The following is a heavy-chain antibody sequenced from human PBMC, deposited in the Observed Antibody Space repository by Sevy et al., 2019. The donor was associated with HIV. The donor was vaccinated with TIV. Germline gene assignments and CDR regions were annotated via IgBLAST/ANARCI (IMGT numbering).Heavy chain of an antibody. D-gene: IGHD3-10*01. V-gene: IGHV4-61*02. CDR3: ARERDGLDVVRGVRQWFDP. CDR1: GASINSGNYY. CDR2: VHTSGDT. J-gene: IGHJ5*02. Sequence: SETLSLTCTVSGASINSGNYYWSWIRQPAGKGLEWLGRVHTSGDTNSNPSLKSRATISMDTSKNQFSLKLSSVTAADTAGYYCARERDGLDVVRGVRQWFDPWGQGTLVTVSS.